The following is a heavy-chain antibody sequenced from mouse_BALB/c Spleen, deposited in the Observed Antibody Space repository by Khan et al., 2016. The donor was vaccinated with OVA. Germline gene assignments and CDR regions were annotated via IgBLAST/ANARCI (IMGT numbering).Heavy chain of an antibody. CDR3: TRDGNYAHWYVDV. CDR1: GFSFTTYT. D-gene: IGHD2-1*01. CDR2: INSGSTYT. J-gene: IGHJ1*01. Sequence: EVELVESGGGLVRPGGSLKLSCAASGFSFTTYTMSWVRQTPERRLEWVVTINSGSTYTYYHDSVKGRFTISRDNAKNTLYLQMSSLKAEDTAMYYCTRDGNYAHWYVDVWGAGTTVTVSS. V-gene: IGHV5-6-4*01.